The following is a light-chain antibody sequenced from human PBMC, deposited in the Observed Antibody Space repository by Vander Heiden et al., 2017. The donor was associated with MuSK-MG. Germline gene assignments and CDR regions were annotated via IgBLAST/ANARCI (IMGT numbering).Light chain of an antibody. Sequence: DIQMTQSPSTLSASVGDRVTITCRASQSVSIWLAWYQQKPGKAPKLLIYDVSSLESGVPLRFSGSGSGTEFTLTISSLQPDDFATYYCQQYNSYSRTFGQGTKVEVK. CDR1: QSVSIW. CDR3: QQYNSYSRT. V-gene: IGKV1-5*01. CDR2: DVS. J-gene: IGKJ1*01.